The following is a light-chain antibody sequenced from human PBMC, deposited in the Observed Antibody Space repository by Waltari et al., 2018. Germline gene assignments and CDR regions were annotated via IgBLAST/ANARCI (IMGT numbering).Light chain of an antibody. CDR1: SSNIGSNT. Sequence: QSVLTQPPSASGTPGQRVTISGSGSSSNIGSNTVNWYQQLPGMSPKLLIYSNNHLPAGVPDRFSGSKSGTSASLAISGLQSEDEADYYCATWDDSLNGLYVFGTGTKVTVL. CDR2: SNN. J-gene: IGLJ1*01. V-gene: IGLV1-44*01. CDR3: ATWDDSLNGLYV.